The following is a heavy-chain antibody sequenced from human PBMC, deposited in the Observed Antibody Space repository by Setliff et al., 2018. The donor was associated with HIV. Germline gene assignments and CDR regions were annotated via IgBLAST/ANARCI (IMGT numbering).Heavy chain of an antibody. CDR1: GGSFSGYY. CDR2: VNHKGVA. Sequence: SEILSLTCAVYGGSFSGYYWTWIRQSPGRGLEWIGEVNHKGVANYSPSLMRRATISADTSKNQFSLRLSSVTAADTALYFCTRAQIAAPRPFDYWGQGTLVTVSS. J-gene: IGHJ4*02. V-gene: IGHV4-34*01. CDR3: TRAQIAAPRPFDY. D-gene: IGHD2-21*01.